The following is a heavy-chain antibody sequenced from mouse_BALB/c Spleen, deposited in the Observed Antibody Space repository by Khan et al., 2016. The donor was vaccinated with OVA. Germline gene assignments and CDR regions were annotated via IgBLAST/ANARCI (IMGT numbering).Heavy chain of an antibody. CDR2: IWGDGNT. CDR1: GFSLTNYG. Sequence: QVQLKESGPGLVAPSQSLSITCTVSGFSLTNYGVTWVRQPPGKGLEWLGVIWGDGNTNYHSALISRLTISQDNSKSQVFLKLNSLETDDTATYYCAKWAPCYALDYWGQGTSVTVSS. CDR3: AKWAPCYALDY. V-gene: IGHV2-3*01. J-gene: IGHJ4*01.